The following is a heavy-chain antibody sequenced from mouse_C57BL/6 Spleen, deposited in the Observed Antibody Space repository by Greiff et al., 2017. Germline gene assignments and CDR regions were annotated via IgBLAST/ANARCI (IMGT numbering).Heavy chain of an antibody. J-gene: IGHJ4*01. D-gene: IGHD2-4*01. Sequence: QVVESGGGLVKPGGSLKLSCAASGFTFSSYAMSWVRQTPEKRLEWVATISDGGSYTYYPDNVKGRFTISRDNAKNNLYLQMSQLKSEDTAMYYCARDGDDYDGYAMDYWGQGTSVTVSS. CDR3: ARDGDDYDGYAMDY. CDR1: GFTFSSYA. CDR2: ISDGGSYT. V-gene: IGHV5-4*01.